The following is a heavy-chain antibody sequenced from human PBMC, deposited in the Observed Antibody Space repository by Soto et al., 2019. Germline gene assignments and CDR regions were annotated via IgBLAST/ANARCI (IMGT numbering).Heavy chain of an antibody. J-gene: IGHJ4*02. D-gene: IGHD6-6*01. CDR3: ETSYSSSTIDY. CDR1: GYTFTGYY. CDR2: INPNSGGT. V-gene: IGHV1-2*02. Sequence: GXSVKVSFNASGYTFTGYYMNLVRQAPGQGLEWMGWINPNSGGTNYSQKFQGRVTMTRDTSISTAYMELSRLRSDDTAVYYCETSYSSSTIDYWGQGTLVTVSS.